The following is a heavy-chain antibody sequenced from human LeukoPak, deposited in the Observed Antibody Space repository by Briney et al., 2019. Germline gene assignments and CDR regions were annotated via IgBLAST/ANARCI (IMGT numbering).Heavy chain of an antibody. V-gene: IGHV4-59*11. D-gene: IGHD4-17*01. CDR3: ARDDGAYVDVWARWFDP. CDR2: IYYSGST. Sequence: SETLSLTCTVSGGSISSHYWSWIRQPPGKGLEWIGYIYYSGSTKYNPSLKSRVTIAIDTSKNQFSLKLSSVTAADTAVYYCARDDGAYVDVWARWFDPWGQGTLVTVSS. J-gene: IGHJ5*02. CDR1: GGSISSHY.